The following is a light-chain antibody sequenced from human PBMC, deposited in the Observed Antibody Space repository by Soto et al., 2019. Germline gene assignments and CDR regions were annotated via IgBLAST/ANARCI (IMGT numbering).Light chain of an antibody. CDR3: GTWDSSLTVYV. V-gene: IGLV1-51*01. Sequence: QSVLTQPPSGSAAPGQKVTISCSGSSSNIGNNYVSWYQELPGTAPKLLIYDNNKRPSGIPDRFSGSKSGTSATLGITGLQTGDEADYYCGTWDSSLTVYVFGTGTKLTVL. J-gene: IGLJ1*01. CDR1: SSNIGNNY. CDR2: DNN.